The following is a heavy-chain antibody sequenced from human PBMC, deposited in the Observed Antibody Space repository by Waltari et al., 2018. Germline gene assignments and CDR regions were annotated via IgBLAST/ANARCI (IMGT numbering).Heavy chain of an antibody. V-gene: IGHV4-61*09. CDR2: IYTSGST. CDR3: ARAGFSYYFDY. CDR1: GGSISSGSYY. Sequence: QVQLQESGPGLVKPSQTLSLTCTVSGGSISSGSYYWSWIRQPAGKGLEWIGYIYTSGSTNYNPSLKSRVTISVDTSKNQFSLKLSSVTAADTAMYYCARAGFSYYFDYWGQGTLVTVSS. D-gene: IGHD3-3*01. J-gene: IGHJ4*02.